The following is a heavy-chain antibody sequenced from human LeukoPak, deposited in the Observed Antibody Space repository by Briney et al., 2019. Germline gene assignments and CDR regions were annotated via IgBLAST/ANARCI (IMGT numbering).Heavy chain of an antibody. D-gene: IGHD2-2*01. V-gene: IGHV3-15*01. Sequence: GGSLRLSCAASGFTFSNAWMSWVRQAPGKGLEWVGRTKSKTDGGTTDYAAPVKGRFTISRDDSKNTLYLQMNSLKTEDTAVYYCTTGLYCSSTSCRSPADYWGQGTLVTVSS. CDR2: TKSKTDGGTT. CDR3: TTGLYCSSTSCRSPADY. J-gene: IGHJ4*02. CDR1: GFTFSNAW.